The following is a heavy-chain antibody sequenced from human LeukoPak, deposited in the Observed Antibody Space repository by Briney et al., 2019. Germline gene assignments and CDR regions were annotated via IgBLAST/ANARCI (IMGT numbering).Heavy chain of an antibody. Sequence: SETLSLTCSVSGGSISAYYWSWIRQSPGKGLEWIGYIYYSGSTNYNPSLKSRVTISVDTSKNQFSLKLSSVTAADTAVYYCARWKYDHFDYWGQGTLVTASS. D-gene: IGHD1-1*01. CDR2: IYYSGST. CDR3: ARWKYDHFDY. CDR1: GGSISAYY. J-gene: IGHJ4*02. V-gene: IGHV4-59*08.